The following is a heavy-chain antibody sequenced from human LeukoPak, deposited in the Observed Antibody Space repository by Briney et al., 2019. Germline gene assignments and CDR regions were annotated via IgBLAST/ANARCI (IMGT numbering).Heavy chain of an antibody. CDR1: GFTFSSYG. V-gene: IGHV3-33*06. J-gene: IGHJ4*02. CDR2: IWYDGSNK. Sequence: GGSLRLSCAASGFTFSSYGMHWVRQAPGKGLEWVAVIWYDGSNKYYADSVKGRFTISRDNSKNTLYLQMNSLRAEDTAVYYCAKAGAPYYDFWSGPPIATYWGQGTLVTVSS. D-gene: IGHD3-3*01. CDR3: AKAGAPYYDFWSGPPIATY.